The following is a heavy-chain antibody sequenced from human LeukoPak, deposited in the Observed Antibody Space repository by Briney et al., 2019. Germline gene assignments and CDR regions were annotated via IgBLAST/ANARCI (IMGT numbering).Heavy chain of an antibody. Sequence: GGSLRLSCAASGFTFSSYSMNWVRQAPGKGLEWVSSISSSSSYIYYADSVKGRFTISRDNAKNSLYLQMHSLRAEDTAVYYCARAAGHRRANYYMDVWGKGTTVTVSS. CDR3: ARAAGHRRANYYMDV. CDR2: ISSSSSYI. J-gene: IGHJ6*03. V-gene: IGHV3-21*01. CDR1: GFTFSSYS.